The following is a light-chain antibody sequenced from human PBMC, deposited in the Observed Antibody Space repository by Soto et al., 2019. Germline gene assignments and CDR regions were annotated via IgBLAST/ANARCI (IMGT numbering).Light chain of an antibody. CDR1: QDISNY. CDR2: DAS. CDR3: QQYDNLPLT. V-gene: IGKV1-33*01. J-gene: IGKJ4*01. Sequence: DIHMTQSPSSLSASVGDSVTITCQASQDISNYLNWYQQKPGKAPKLLIYDASNLETGVPSRFSGSGSGTDFTFTISSMKTEDIETYYCQQYDNLPLTFGGGTQVDIK.